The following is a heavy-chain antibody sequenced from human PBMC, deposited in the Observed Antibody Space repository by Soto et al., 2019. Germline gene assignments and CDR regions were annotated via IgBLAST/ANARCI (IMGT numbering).Heavy chain of an antibody. J-gene: IGHJ4*02. CDR1: GGSISSGDYY. D-gene: IGHD3-10*01. CDR2: IYYSGST. CDR3: ARVRREFDTSGPVDY. V-gene: IGHV4-30-4*01. Sequence: SETLSLTCTVSGGSISSGDYYWSWIRQPPGKGLEWIGYIYYSGSTYYNPSLKSRVTISVDTSKNQFSLNLSSVTAADTAVYYCARVRREFDTSGPVDYWGQGTLVTVSS.